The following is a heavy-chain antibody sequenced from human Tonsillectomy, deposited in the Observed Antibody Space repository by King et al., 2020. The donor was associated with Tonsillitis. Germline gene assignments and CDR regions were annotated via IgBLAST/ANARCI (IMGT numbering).Heavy chain of an antibody. V-gene: IGHV4-30-4*01. CDR1: GGSISSGNFY. D-gene: IGHD2-15*01. CDR3: ARGYCSGGSCYSVDAFDI. J-gene: IGHJ3*02. Sequence: QLQESGPGLVKPSQTLSLTCTVSGGSISSGNFYWSWIRQPPGKGLEWIGYIYYIGSTYYNPSLKSRVTMSVDTSKNQFSLNLSSVTAADTAVYYCARGYCSGGSCYSVDAFDIWGQGTMVTVSS. CDR2: IYYIGST.